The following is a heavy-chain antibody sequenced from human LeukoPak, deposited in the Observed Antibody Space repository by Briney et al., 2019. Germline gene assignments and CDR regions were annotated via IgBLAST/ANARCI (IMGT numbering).Heavy chain of an antibody. CDR1: GGIFSSYA. CDR2: IIPIFGTA. D-gene: IGHD6-6*01. Sequence: PVKVSCKACGGIFSSYAISWVRQAPGQGLEWMGGIIPIFGTANYAQKFQGRVTITADESTSTAYMELSSLRSEDTAVYYCARNKEYSSSPIYYWGQGTLVTVSS. V-gene: IGHV1-69*13. CDR3: ARNKEYSSSPIYY. J-gene: IGHJ4*02.